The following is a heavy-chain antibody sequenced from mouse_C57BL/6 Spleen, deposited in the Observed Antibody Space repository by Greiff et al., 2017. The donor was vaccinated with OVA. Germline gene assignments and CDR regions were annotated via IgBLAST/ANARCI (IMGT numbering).Heavy chain of an antibody. CDR2: IDPANGNT. V-gene: IGHV14-3*01. Sequence: VQLQQSVAELVRPGASVKLSCTASGFNIKNTYMHWVKQRPEQGLEWIGRIDPANGNTQYAPKFQGKATITADTSSNTAYLQLSSLTSEDTAICYCARWDDYDSPWFADWGQGTLVTVSA. D-gene: IGHD2-4*01. CDR1: GFNIKNTY. CDR3: ARWDDYDSPWFAD. J-gene: IGHJ3*01.